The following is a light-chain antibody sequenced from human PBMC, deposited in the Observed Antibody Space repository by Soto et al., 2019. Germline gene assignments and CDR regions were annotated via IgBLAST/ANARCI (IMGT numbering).Light chain of an antibody. CDR3: SSYAGGNNVV. V-gene: IGLV2-8*01. Sequence: QSALTQPPSASGSPGQSVTISCAGTSSDVGGYNYVSWYQQHPGKAPKVMIYEVSKRPSGVPDRFSGSKSGNTASLTVSGLQAEDEADYYCSSYAGGNNVVFGGGTQLTV. J-gene: IGLJ2*01. CDR1: SSDVGGYNY. CDR2: EVS.